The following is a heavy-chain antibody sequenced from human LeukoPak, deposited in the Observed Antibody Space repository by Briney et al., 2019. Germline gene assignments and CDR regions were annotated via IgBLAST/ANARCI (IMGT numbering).Heavy chain of an antibody. D-gene: IGHD6-13*01. CDR3: ARRASSYYYFEY. Sequence: GESLKISCKGSGYSFTSYWIAWVRQMPGKGLEWMGIIYPGDSDTRYDPSFQGQVTISADKSISTAYLQWSSLKASDTAMYYCARRASSYYYFEYWGQGTLVTASS. CDR1: GYSFTSYW. CDR2: IYPGDSDT. V-gene: IGHV5-51*01. J-gene: IGHJ4*02.